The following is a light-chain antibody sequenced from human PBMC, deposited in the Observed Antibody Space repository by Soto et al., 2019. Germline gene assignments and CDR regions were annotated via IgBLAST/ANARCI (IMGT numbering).Light chain of an antibody. Sequence: EIVLTQSPATLSLSPGERATLSCRASQSVSRYLAWYQQKPGQAPRLLIYDAPNRATGIPARFSGSGSGTDFTLTISSLEPEDFAVYYCQQRSNWPPLTFGGGTKVEIK. J-gene: IGKJ4*01. CDR2: DAP. V-gene: IGKV3-11*01. CDR3: QQRSNWPPLT. CDR1: QSVSRY.